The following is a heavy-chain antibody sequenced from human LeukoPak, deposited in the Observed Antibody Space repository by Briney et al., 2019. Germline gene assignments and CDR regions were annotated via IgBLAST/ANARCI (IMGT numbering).Heavy chain of an antibody. V-gene: IGHV4-30-2*01. J-gene: IGHJ4*02. CDR3: ASSDIVVVPAATPFDY. Sequence: SETLSLTCTVSGGSISSGGYYWSWIRQPPGKGLEWIGYIYHSGSTYYNPSLKSRVTISVDRSKNQFSLKLSSVTAADTAVYYCASSDIVVVPAATPFDYWGQGTLVTVSS. CDR2: IYHSGST. D-gene: IGHD2-2*01. CDR1: GGSISSGGYY.